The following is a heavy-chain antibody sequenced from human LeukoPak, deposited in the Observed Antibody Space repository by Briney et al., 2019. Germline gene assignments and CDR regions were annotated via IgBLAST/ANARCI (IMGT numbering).Heavy chain of an antibody. D-gene: IGHD3-10*01. CDR1: GFTFSSYD. CDR2: ISGSGGST. V-gene: IGHV3-23*01. Sequence: LSGGSLRLSCAVSGFTFSSYDMSWVRQAPGKGLEWVSAISGSGGSTYYADSVKGRFTISRDNSKNTLYLQMNSLRAEDTAVYYCAKVTNKWFGELYGWFDPWGQGTLVSVSS. J-gene: IGHJ5*02. CDR3: AKVTNKWFGELYGWFDP.